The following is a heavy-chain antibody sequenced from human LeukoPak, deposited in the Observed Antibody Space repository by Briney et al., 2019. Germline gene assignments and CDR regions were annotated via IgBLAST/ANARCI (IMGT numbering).Heavy chain of an antibody. CDR2: ISSSSSYI. V-gene: IGHV3-21*01. CDR3: ARVYYYDSSGYAFDY. Sequence: GGSLRLSCAASGFTVSSNYMNWVRQAPGKGLEWVSSISSSSSYIYYADSVKGRFTISRDNAKNSLYLQMNSLRAEDTAVYYCARVYYYDSSGYAFDYWGQGTLVTVSS. CDR1: GFTVSSNY. J-gene: IGHJ4*02. D-gene: IGHD3-22*01.